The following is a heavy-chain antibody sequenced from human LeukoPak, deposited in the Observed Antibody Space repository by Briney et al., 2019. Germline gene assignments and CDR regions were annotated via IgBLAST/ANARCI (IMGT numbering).Heavy chain of an antibody. V-gene: IGHV3-7*04. CDR1: GFTFSTSW. Sequence: PGGSLRLSCAASGFTFSTSWMSWVRQAPGRGLEWLANINQGGSEKYYVDSVRGRFTISRDNAEDSLFLQMNSLRAEDTAVYYFARLTNSGYYWLFDYWGQGTLVTVSS. CDR3: ARLTNSGYYWLFDY. D-gene: IGHD3-22*01. J-gene: IGHJ4*02. CDR2: INQGGSEK.